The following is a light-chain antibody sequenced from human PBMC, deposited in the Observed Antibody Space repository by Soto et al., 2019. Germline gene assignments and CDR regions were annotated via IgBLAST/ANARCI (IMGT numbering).Light chain of an antibody. CDR3: EQLNSYPRLT. CDR1: RGISSY. V-gene: IGKV1-9*01. J-gene: IGKJ4*01. CDR2: AAS. Sequence: DIQLTQSPSFLSASVGDRVTISCRASRGISSYLAWYQQKPGKAPKLLIYAASTLQSGVPSRFSGSGSGTEFTLTISSLQPEDFATYYCEQLNSYPRLTFGGGTKVEIK.